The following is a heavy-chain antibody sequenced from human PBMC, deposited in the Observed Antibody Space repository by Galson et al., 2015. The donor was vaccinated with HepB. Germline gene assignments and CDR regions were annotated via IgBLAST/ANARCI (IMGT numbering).Heavy chain of an antibody. CDR1: GFTFSTYG. CDR2: IIDSGGST. CDR3: AKGSYYAL. J-gene: IGHJ4*02. Sequence: SLRLSCAASGFTFSTYGLSWVRQAPGKGLEWVSSIIDSGGSTYYADSVKGRFTISRDNSKSALYLQMDSLRADDTAVYYCAKGSYYALGGQETQVTVSS. V-gene: IGHV3-23*01. D-gene: IGHD2/OR15-2a*01.